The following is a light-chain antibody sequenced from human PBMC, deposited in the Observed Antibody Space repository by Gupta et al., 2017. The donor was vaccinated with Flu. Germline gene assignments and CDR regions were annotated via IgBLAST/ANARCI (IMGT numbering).Light chain of an antibody. V-gene: IGKV1-5*03. CDR1: QSSSSW. CDR2: KAS. J-gene: IGKJ1*01. Sequence: PSTLSASVGDRVTITCRASQSSSSWLAWYQQKPGKAPKLLIYKASSLESGVPSRFSGSGSGTEFTLTISRLQPDDFATYYCQQYNSYSGTFGQGTKVEIK. CDR3: QQYNSYSGT.